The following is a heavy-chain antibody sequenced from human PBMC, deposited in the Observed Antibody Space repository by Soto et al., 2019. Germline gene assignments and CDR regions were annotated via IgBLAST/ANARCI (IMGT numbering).Heavy chain of an antibody. D-gene: IGHD3-3*01. J-gene: IGHJ3*02. CDR1: GFTFGSYA. CDR2: ISGSGGST. CDR3: AKGSWEWLGRYAFDI. V-gene: IGHV3-23*01. Sequence: PGGSLRLSCAASGFTFGSYAMSWVRQAPGKGLEWVSAISGSGGSTYYADSVKGRFTISRDNSKNTLYLQMNSLRAEDTAVYYCAKGSWEWLGRYAFDIWGQGTMVTASS.